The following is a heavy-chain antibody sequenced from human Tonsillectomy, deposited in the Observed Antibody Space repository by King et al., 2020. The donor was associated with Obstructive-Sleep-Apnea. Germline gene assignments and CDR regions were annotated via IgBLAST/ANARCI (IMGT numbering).Heavy chain of an antibody. Sequence: VQLVESGGGLVQPGGSLRLSCAASGFSFSRDALTGVRLAPGRGLQWVSAIIGRGGSTYYTASVKGRFTISGDNSKNTLYLQMSSLRVEDTAMYHCVKDSDYNSGGYNYPEYWGQGTLVTVSS. CDR1: GFSFSRDA. J-gene: IGHJ4*02. CDR2: IIGRGGST. D-gene: IGHD3-22*01. V-gene: IGHV3-23*04. CDR3: VKDSDYNSGGYNYPEY.